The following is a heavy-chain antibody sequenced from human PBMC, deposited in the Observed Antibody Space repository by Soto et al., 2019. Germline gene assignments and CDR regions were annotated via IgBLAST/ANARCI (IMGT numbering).Heavy chain of an antibody. J-gene: IGHJ3*01. Sequence: QLQLQESGPGLVRPSETLSLTCIVSGGSISSSSYYWGWIRQPPGKGLEWIGSIYSSGSAYYNPSLKSRVTISVDTSKNQFSLKQTSVTAADTAVYYWATPVSSGYQAFEVWGQGTMVTVSS. CDR1: GGSISSSSYY. D-gene: IGHD3-22*01. CDR2: IYSSGSA. CDR3: ATPVSSGYQAFEV. V-gene: IGHV4-39*01.